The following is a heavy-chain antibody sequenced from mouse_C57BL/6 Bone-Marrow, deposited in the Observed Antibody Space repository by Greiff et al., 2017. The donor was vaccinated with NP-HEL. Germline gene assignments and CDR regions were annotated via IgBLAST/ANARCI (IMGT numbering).Heavy chain of an antibody. J-gene: IGHJ2*01. Sequence: VQLQQSGAELVRPGASVKLSCTASGFTFKDYYMHWVKQRPEQGLEWIGWIDPVTGDIDYASNFQGKSTLTADTSSNTLYLQLSSLTSEDTAVFYCTTGNSYFDYWGQGTTLTVSS. D-gene: IGHD2-1*01. CDR2: IDPVTGDI. V-gene: IGHV14-4*01. CDR1: GFTFKDYY. CDR3: TTGNSYFDY.